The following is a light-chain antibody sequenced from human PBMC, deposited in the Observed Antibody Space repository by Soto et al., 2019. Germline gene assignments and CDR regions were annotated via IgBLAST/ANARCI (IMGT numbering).Light chain of an antibody. CDR1: SSDVGAYNY. V-gene: IGLV2-8*01. CDR3: SSYAGSNNLV. J-gene: IGLJ3*02. Sequence: QSALTQPPSASGSPGQSVTISCTGTSSDVGAYNYVSWYQQYPDKAPKLIIYEVTKRPSGVPDRFSGSKSGNTASLTVSGLQSEDEADYFCSSYAGSNNLVFGGGTKLTVL. CDR2: EVT.